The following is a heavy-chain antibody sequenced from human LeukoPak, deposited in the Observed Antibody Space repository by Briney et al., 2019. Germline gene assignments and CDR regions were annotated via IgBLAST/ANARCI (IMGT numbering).Heavy chain of an antibody. CDR1: GYTFTGYY. Sequence: ASVKVSCKASGYTFTGYYMHWVRQAPGQGLEWMGWINPNSGGTNYAQKFQGRVTMTRDTSISTAYMELSGLRSDDTAVYYCARDRDSSSPYGMDVWGQGTTVTVSS. V-gene: IGHV1-2*02. CDR3: ARDRDSSSPYGMDV. J-gene: IGHJ6*02. CDR2: INPNSGGT. D-gene: IGHD6-13*01.